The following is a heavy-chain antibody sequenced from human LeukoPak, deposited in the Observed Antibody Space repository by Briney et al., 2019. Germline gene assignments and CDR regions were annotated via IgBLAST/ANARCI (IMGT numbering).Heavy chain of an antibody. J-gene: IGHJ4*02. CDR2: IYYSGST. Sequence: SQTLSLTCTVSGGSISSGGYYWSWIRQHPGKDLEWIGYIYYSGSTYYNPSLKSRVTISVDTSKNQFSLKLSSVTAADTAVYYCARYVWGSYRRFDYWGQGTLVTVSS. CDR3: ARYVWGSYRRFDY. V-gene: IGHV4-31*03. D-gene: IGHD3-16*02. CDR1: GGSISSGGYY.